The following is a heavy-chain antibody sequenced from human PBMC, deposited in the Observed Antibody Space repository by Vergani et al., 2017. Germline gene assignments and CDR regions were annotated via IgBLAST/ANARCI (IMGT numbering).Heavy chain of an antibody. V-gene: IGHV3-11*04. CDR1: GFTFSDYY. CDR2: ISSSGSTI. J-gene: IGHJ6*02. CDR3: ARDLNGKVLQWRIKAYGMDV. Sequence: VQLLQSEGAVVQPGGSLRLSCAASGFTFSDYYMSWIRQAPGKGLEWVSYISSSGSTIYYADSVKGRFTISRDNAKNSLYLQMNSLRAEDTAVYYCARDLNGKVLQWRIKAYGMDVWGQGTTVTVSS. D-gene: IGHD6-19*01.